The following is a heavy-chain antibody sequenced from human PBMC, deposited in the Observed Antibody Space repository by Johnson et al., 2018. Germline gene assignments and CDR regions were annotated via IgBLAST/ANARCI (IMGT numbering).Heavy chain of an antibody. J-gene: IGHJ3*02. CDR3: ATDPDRSRLDAFVI. Sequence: QVQLVQSGAEVKKPGASVKVSCKVSGDTLTELSIHWVRQAPGKGLEWMGGFDPEEGDTIYAQKFKGRVTMTEDTSTDTAHMELNSLRSEDTAVYYCATDPDRSRLDAFVIWGQGTLGTVSA. CDR1: GDTLTELS. D-gene: IGHD3-22*01. V-gene: IGHV1-24*01. CDR2: FDPEEGDT.